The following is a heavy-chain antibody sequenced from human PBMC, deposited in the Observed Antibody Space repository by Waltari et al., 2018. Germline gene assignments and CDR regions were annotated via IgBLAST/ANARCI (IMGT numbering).Heavy chain of an antibody. CDR1: GLSFSNYW. CDR3: TRGGRDSSWYWRD. V-gene: IGHV3-7*01. J-gene: IGHJ4*02. D-gene: IGHD6-13*01. Sequence: EVQLVESGGGLAQPGGSLRLSCAASGLSFSNYWMTWVRQAAGKGPECVANIKKDGSGKVDLDSVKGRFTISRDNAKSSLYLQMNNLRVEDTAVYYCTRGGRDSSWYWRDWGQGTLVTVSS. CDR2: IKKDGSGK.